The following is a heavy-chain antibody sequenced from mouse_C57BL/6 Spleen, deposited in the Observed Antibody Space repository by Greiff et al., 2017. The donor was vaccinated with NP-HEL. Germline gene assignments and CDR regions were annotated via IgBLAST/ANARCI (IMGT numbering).Heavy chain of an antibody. CDR3: ARFITTVGYAMDY. CDR2: IYPGGGYT. CDR1: GYTFTNYW. J-gene: IGHJ4*01. D-gene: IGHD1-1*01. V-gene: IGHV1-63*01. Sequence: VKLQESGAELVRPGTSVKMSCKASGYTFTNYWIGWAKQRPGHGLEWIGDIYPGGGYTNYNEKFKGKATLTADKSSSTAYMQFSSLTSEDSAIYYCARFITTVGYAMDYWGQGTSVTVSS.